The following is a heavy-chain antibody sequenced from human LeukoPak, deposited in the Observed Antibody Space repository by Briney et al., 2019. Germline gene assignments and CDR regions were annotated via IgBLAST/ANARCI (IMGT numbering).Heavy chain of an antibody. CDR2: IYYSGST. J-gene: IGHJ4*02. CDR3: ARDRVKSGEAYEFDY. V-gene: IGHV4-59*12. D-gene: IGHD3-3*01. Sequence: SETLSLTCTVSGGSISSYYWSWIRQPPGKGLEWIGYIYYSGSTNYNPSLKSRVTISVDTSKNQFSLKLSSVTAADTAVYYCARDRVKSGEAYEFDYWGQGTLVTVSS. CDR1: GGSISSYY.